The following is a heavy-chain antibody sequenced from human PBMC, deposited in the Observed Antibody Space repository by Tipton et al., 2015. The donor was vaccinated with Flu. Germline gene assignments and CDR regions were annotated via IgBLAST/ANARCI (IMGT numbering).Heavy chain of an antibody. CDR1: SGSIRSTNYF. D-gene: IGHD3-9*01. V-gene: IGHV4-39*07. J-gene: IGHJ4*02. Sequence: TLSLTCTVSSGSIRSTNYFCAWIRQPPGKRLEWIGEINHSGSTNYNPSLKSRVTISVDTSKKQFSLRLSSVTAADTAVYYCAAKFYDILTGYYDGVDYWGQGTPVTVSS. CDR3: AAKFYDILTGYYDGVDY. CDR2: INHSGST.